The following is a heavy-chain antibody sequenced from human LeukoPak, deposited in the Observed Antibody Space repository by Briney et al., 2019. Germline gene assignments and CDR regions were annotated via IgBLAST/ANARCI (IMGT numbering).Heavy chain of an antibody. D-gene: IGHD3-10*01. Sequence: SETLSLTCTVSGYSISSGYYWGWIRQPPGKGLEWIGSIYHSGSTYYNPSLKSRVTISVDTSKNQFSLKLSSVTAADTAVYYCARVKLWFGEIDAFDIWGQGTMVTVSS. CDR3: ARVKLWFGEIDAFDI. V-gene: IGHV4-38-2*02. CDR1: GYSISSGYY. J-gene: IGHJ3*02. CDR2: IYHSGST.